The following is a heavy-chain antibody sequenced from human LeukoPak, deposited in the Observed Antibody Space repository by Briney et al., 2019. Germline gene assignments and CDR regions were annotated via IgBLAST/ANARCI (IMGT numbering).Heavy chain of an antibody. Sequence: ASVKVSCKASGYTFTSYGISWVRQAPGQGLEWMGWISTFNGNTNYALSLQGRVTMTTDTSTSTAYMELRSLRSDDTAVYYCARGTTREYYFDYWGQGTLVTVSS. CDR1: GYTFTSYG. J-gene: IGHJ4*02. CDR2: ISTFNGNT. D-gene: IGHD1-26*01. CDR3: ARGTTREYYFDY. V-gene: IGHV1-18*01.